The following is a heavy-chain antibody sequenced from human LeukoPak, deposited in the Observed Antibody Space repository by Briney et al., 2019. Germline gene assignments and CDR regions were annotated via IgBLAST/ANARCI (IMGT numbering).Heavy chain of an antibody. D-gene: IGHD6-13*01. CDR1: GFTFTSYA. CDR2: ISWNSGSI. Sequence: GGSLRLSCAASGFTFTSYAMTWVRQAPGKGMEWVSGISWNSGSIGYADSVKGRFTISRDNAKNSLYLQMNSLRAEDTALYYCAKGSAAAGTNYFDYWGQGTLVTVSS. CDR3: AKGSAAAGTNYFDY. J-gene: IGHJ4*02. V-gene: IGHV3-9*01.